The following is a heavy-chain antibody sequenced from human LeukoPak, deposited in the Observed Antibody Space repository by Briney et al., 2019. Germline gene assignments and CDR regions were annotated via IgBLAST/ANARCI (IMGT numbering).Heavy chain of an antibody. D-gene: IGHD4-11*01. Sequence: GGSLRLSCAASGFTFSNYGMHWVRQAPGKGLEWVAVIWSDGSTKYYADAVQGRFTISRDNSKNTLYLQMNSLRAEDTAVYYCARDLTVTSTCWFDRWGQGTLVTVSS. V-gene: IGHV3-33*01. J-gene: IGHJ5*02. CDR3: ARDLTVTSTCWFDR. CDR2: IWSDGSTK. CDR1: GFTFSNYG.